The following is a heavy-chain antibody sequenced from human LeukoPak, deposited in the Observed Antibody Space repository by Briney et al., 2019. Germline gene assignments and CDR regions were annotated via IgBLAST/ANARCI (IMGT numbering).Heavy chain of an antibody. V-gene: IGHV3-23*01. J-gene: IGHJ4*02. CDR1: GFTVSSNY. CDR3: ANSEDTAMGLDY. D-gene: IGHD5-18*01. CDR2: ISGSGGST. Sequence: GGSLRLSCAASGFTVSSNYMSWVRQAPGKGLEWVSAISGSGGSTYYADSVKGRFTISRDNSKNTLYLQMNSLRAEDTAVYYCANSEDTAMGLDYWGQGTLVTVSS.